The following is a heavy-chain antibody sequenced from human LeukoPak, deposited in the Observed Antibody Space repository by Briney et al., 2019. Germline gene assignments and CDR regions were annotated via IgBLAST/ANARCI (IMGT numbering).Heavy chain of an antibody. CDR2: IYNSGNT. CDR1: GGSISSYY. D-gene: IGHD1-26*01. CDR3: AREELEGTDLDWYFDL. V-gene: IGHV4-59*01. Sequence: PSETLSLTCSVSGGSISSYYWSWIRQSPENGLEWIGYIYNSGNTNYNLFLKSRVTISADTSKNQFSLKLTSVTAADTAVYYCAREELEGTDLDWYFDLWGRGTLVTVSS. J-gene: IGHJ2*01.